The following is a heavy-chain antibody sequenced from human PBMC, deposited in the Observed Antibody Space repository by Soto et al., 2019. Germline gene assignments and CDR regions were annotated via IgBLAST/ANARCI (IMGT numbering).Heavy chain of an antibody. CDR1: GFTVSSYA. CDR3: AKGRYYYDSSGYFDY. J-gene: IGHJ4*02. CDR2: ISGSGGST. Sequence: GGSLRLSCPASGFTVSSYAMSWVRQAPGKGLEWVSAISGSGGSTYYADSVKGRFTISRDNSKNTLYLQMNSLRAEDTAVYYCAKGRYYYDSSGYFDYWGQGTLVTVSS. D-gene: IGHD3-22*01. V-gene: IGHV3-23*01.